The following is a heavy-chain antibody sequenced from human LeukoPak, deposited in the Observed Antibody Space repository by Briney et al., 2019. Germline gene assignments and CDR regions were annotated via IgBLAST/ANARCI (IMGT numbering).Heavy chain of an antibody. V-gene: IGHV4-34*01. D-gene: IGHD6-13*01. Sequence: SETLSLPCAVYGGSFSGYYWSWIRQPPGKGLEWIGEINHSGSTNYNPSLKSRVTISVDTSKNQFSLKLSSVTAADTAVYYCARLGSSWFDYWGQGTLVTVSS. J-gene: IGHJ4*02. CDR2: INHSGST. CDR3: ARLGSSWFDY. CDR1: GGSFSGYY.